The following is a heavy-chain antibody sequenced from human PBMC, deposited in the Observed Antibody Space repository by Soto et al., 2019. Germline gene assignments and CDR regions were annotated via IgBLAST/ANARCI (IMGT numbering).Heavy chain of an antibody. J-gene: IGHJ3*02. V-gene: IGHV2-5*02. CDR1: GFSLSTSGVG. Sequence: QITLQESGPAVVRPTETLMLTCTLSGFSLSTSGVGVGWVRQSPGKALEWLAVIYWDDDKRYMPSLQNRLTFTKDTSKYQVVLTMTHMRPRDTGRYYCARCRRQSVNSWDSGAFDIWGHGPVVAVS. CDR3: ARCRRQSVNSWDSGAFDI. D-gene: IGHD1-1*01. CDR2: IYWDDDK.